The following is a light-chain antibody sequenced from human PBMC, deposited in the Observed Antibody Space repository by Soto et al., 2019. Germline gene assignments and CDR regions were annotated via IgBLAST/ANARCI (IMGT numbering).Light chain of an antibody. Sequence: DIQLTQSPSTLSASVGDRVTITYRASQNVNIWLTWYQQRPGKAPKLLIYEASNLESGASSRFSGRGSGTEFTLTISGLQPDDFATYYCQQYITYTTFGQGTKVDIK. V-gene: IGKV1-5*03. CDR1: QNVNIW. J-gene: IGKJ1*01. CDR2: EAS. CDR3: QQYITYTT.